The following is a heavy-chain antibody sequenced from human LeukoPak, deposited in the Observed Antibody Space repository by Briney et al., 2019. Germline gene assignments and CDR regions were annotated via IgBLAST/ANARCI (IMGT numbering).Heavy chain of an antibody. V-gene: IGHV4-59*08. CDR1: GGSISSYY. CDR2: ISNSGNT. CDR3: ASFSWGSGTYIHEGIWSWFDP. J-gene: IGHJ5*02. D-gene: IGHD3-10*01. Sequence: SETLSLTCTVSGGSISSYYWSWIRQPPGKGLEWIGYISNSGNTNYNASLESRVTISVDTSKNQFSLKLSSVTAADTAVYYCASFSWGSGTYIHEGIWSWFDPWGQGTLVTVSS.